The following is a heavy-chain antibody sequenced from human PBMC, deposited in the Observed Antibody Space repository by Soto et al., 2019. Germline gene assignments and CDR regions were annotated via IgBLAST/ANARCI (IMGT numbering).Heavy chain of an antibody. CDR2: IYHTGST. J-gene: IGHJ5*01. D-gene: IGHD1-7*01. V-gene: IGHV4-31*03. CDR3: ARPTGTLMSRNYDS. CDR1: GGSISSVGHY. Sequence: TRSLTCSVAGGSISSVGHYWAWIRQPPGKGLEWIGSIYHTGSTYYSKSLRSRLTMSIDTSKSKFSMRLSSVTAEGAAVYYRARPTGTLMSRNYDSWGHGRLVTDSS.